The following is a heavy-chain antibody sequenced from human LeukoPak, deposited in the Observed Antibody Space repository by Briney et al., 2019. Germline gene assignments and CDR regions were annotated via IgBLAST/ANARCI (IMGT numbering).Heavy chain of an antibody. V-gene: IGHV3-30*02. CDR2: MQNDGSEQ. J-gene: IGHJ4*02. CDR1: GFSISRSA. CDR3: VRGFDYGFHY. D-gene: IGHD4-17*01. Sequence: GGSLRLSCAASGFSISRSAMDWVRHAPGKGLGWVAFMQNDGSEQWYADSVKGRVIISRDISKNTLHLQMNSLRIEDTGIYYCVRGFDYGFHYWGQGTLVSVSS.